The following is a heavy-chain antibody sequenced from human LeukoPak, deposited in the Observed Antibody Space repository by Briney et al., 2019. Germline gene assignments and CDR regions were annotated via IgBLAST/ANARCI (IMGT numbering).Heavy chain of an antibody. J-gene: IGHJ4*02. D-gene: IGHD3-10*01. CDR1: GFTFSSYA. CDR3: ARAMVRGVIYLVY. Sequence: GGSLRLSCAASGFTFSSYAMSWVRQAPGKGLEWVSAISGSGGSTYYADSVKGRFTISRDNSKDTLYLQMNSLRAEDTAVYYCARAMVRGVIYLVYWGQGTLVTVSS. V-gene: IGHV3-23*01. CDR2: ISGSGGST.